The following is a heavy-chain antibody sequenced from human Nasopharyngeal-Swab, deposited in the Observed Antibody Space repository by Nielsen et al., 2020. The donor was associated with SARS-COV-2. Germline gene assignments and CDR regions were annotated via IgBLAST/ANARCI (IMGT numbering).Heavy chain of an antibody. CDR2: INHSGST. CDR3: ARQENSYGLSYFDY. J-gene: IGHJ4*02. Sequence: GSLRLSCAVYGGSFSGYYWSWIRQPPGKGLEWIGEINHSGSTNYNPSLKSRVTISVDTSKNQFSLKLSSVTAAGTAVYYCARQENSYGLSYFDYWGQGTLVTVSS. V-gene: IGHV4-34*01. D-gene: IGHD5-18*01. CDR1: GGSFSGYY.